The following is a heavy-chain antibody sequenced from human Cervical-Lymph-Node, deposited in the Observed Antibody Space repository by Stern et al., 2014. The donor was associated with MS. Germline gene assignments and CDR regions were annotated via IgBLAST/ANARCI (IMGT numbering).Heavy chain of an antibody. Sequence: DQLVESGPGLVKPSQTLSLTCTVSGGSISSGSYYWSWIRQPAGKGLEWIGRIFTSGSTNYNPSLKSRVTMSVDTSTNQISLGLNSVTAADTAVYYCARDGWYFDLWGRGTLVTVSS. CDR3: ARDGWYFDL. V-gene: IGHV4-61*02. J-gene: IGHJ2*01. CDR2: IFTSGST. CDR1: GGSISSGSYY.